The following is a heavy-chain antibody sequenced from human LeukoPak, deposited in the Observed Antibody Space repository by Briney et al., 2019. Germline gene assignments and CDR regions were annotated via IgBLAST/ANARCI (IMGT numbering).Heavy chain of an antibody. D-gene: IGHD3-16*01. CDR1: GFTFSSYA. V-gene: IGHV3-30-3*02. CDR3: AKMMITSSTGY. J-gene: IGHJ4*02. CDR2: ISYDGSNK. Sequence: SGGSLRLSCAASGFTFSSYAMHWVRQAPGKGLEWVAVISYDGSNKYYADSVKGRFTISRDNSKNTLYLQMNSLRAEDTAVYYCAKMMITSSTGYWGQGTLVTVSS.